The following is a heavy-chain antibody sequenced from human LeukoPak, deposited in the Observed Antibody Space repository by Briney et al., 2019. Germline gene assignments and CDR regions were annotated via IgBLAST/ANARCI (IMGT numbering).Heavy chain of an antibody. CDR3: ARDREEYSYGFSAFNY. Sequence: PGGSLRLSCAASGFTFSSYAMSWVRQAPGKGLEWVSAISGSGGSTYYADSVKGRFTLSRDNAKNSLYLQMNSLRAEDTALYYCARDREEYSYGFSAFNYWGQGTLVTVSS. V-gene: IGHV3-23*01. CDR2: ISGSGGST. D-gene: IGHD5-18*01. CDR1: GFTFSSYA. J-gene: IGHJ4*02.